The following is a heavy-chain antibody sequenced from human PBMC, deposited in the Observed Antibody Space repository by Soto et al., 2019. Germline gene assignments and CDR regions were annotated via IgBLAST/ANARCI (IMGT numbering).Heavy chain of an antibody. CDR1: GFSLSTSGLG. J-gene: IGHJ4*02. Sequence: QITLKESGPTLVRPTQTITLTCTFSGFSLSTSGLGVGWIRQPPGKALEWLALIYWNDDKRYSPSLKARLTITKDTSKNQVVLTMTNMDPVDTATYYCAHRPSGWYLFDYWGQGTLVTVSS. CDR3: AHRPSGWYLFDY. CDR2: IYWNDDK. V-gene: IGHV2-5*01. D-gene: IGHD6-19*01.